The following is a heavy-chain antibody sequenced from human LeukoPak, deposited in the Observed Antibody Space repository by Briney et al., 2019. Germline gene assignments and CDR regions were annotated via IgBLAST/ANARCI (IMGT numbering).Heavy chain of an antibody. Sequence: GGSLRLSCAASGFTFTDYTINWVRQAPGKGLEWVSSISTSSNIYYADSVKGRFTVSRDNAKNSVYLQTNSLRAEDTATYFCARDAGIYVDSLPFDFWGQGTLVTVSS. CDR2: ISTSSNI. D-gene: IGHD5-18*01. J-gene: IGHJ4*02. CDR3: ARDAGIYVDSLPFDF. CDR1: GFTFTDYT. V-gene: IGHV3-69-1*01.